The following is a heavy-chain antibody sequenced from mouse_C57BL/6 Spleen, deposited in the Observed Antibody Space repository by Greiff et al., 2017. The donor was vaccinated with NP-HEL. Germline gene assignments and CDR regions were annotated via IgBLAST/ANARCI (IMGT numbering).Heavy chain of an antibody. D-gene: IGHD1-1*01. CDR3: ASLREGYFDV. J-gene: IGHJ1*03. CDR1: GYAFSSYW. CDR2: IYPGDGDT. V-gene: IGHV1-80*01. Sequence: VQLQQSGAELVKPGASVKISCNASGYAFSSYWMHWVKQRPGKGLEWIGQIYPGDGDTNYNGKFKGKATLTVDKSSSTASMQLSRLTSEDSAVYVCASLREGYFDVWGTGTTVTVSS.